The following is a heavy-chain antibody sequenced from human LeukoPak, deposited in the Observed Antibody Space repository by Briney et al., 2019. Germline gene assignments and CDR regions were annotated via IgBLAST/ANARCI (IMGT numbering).Heavy chain of an antibody. D-gene: IGHD6-19*01. Sequence: SETLSLTCAVYGGSFSGYYWSWIRQPPGKGLECIGEINHSGSTNYNPSLKSLVTISVDTSKSQFSLKLSSVTAADTAVYYCARGRQWLVPRRTFDIWGQGTMVTVSS. CDR2: INHSGST. CDR1: GGSFSGYY. J-gene: IGHJ3*02. V-gene: IGHV4-34*01. CDR3: ARGRQWLVPRRTFDI.